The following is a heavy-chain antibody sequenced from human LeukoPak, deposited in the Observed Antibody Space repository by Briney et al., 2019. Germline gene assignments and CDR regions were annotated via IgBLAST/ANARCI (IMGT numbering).Heavy chain of an antibody. Sequence: SGTLSLTCAVSGGSISSSNWWSWIRQPPGKGREWIGEIYHSGSTNYNPSLKSRVTISIDKSKTQFSLKLSSVTAADTAVYYCARILRYFDYYYMDVWGKGTTVTISS. CDR1: GGSISSSNW. D-gene: IGHD3-9*01. J-gene: IGHJ6*03. V-gene: IGHV4-4*02. CDR3: ARILRYFDYYYMDV. CDR2: IYHSGST.